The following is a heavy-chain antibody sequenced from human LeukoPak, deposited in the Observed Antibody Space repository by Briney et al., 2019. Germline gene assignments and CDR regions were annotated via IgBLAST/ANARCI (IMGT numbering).Heavy chain of an antibody. CDR2: MNPNSGNT. Sequence: ASVKVSCKASGYTFTSYDINWVRQATGQGLEWMGWMNPNSGNTGYAQKFQGRVTMTEDTSTDTAYMELSSLRSEDTAVYYCATDTDYSSGWYRGASGGYWGQGTLVTVSS. D-gene: IGHD6-19*01. CDR1: GYTFTSYD. CDR3: ATDTDYSSGWYRGASGGY. V-gene: IGHV1-8*01. J-gene: IGHJ4*02.